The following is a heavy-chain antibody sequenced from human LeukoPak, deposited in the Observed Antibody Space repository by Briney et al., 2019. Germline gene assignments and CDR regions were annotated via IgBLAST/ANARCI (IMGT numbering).Heavy chain of an antibody. CDR1: GFTFSNAW. CDR3: TTNIHYDSSGRPFDY. J-gene: IGHJ4*02. CDR2: IKSKTDGGTT. Sequence: GGSLRLSCAASGFTFSNAWMSWVRHAPGKGLEWVGRIKSKTDGGTTDYAAPVKGRFTVSRDDSKNTLYLQMNSLKTEDTAVYYCTTNIHYDSSGRPFDYWGQGTLVTVSS. D-gene: IGHD3-22*01. V-gene: IGHV3-15*01.